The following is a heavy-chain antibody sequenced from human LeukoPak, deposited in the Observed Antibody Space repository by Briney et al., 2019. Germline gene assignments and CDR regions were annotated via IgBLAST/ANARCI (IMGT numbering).Heavy chain of an antibody. Sequence: SETLSLTCTVSGGSISSSSYYWGWIRQPPGKGLEWIGSIYYSGSTYYNPSLKSRVTISVDTSKNQFSLKLSSVTAADTAVYYCARHRDYARMPFDYWGQGTLVTVSS. CDR1: GGSISSSSYY. J-gene: IGHJ4*02. V-gene: IGHV4-39*01. D-gene: IGHD4/OR15-4a*01. CDR3: ARHRDYARMPFDY. CDR2: IYYSGST.